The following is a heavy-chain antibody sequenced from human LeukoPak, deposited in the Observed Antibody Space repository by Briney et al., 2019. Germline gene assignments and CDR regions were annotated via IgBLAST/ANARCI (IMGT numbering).Heavy chain of an antibody. CDR1: GGSFSGYY. Sequence: PSETLSHTCAVYGGSFSGYYWSWIRQPPGKGLEWIGEINHSGSTNYNPSLKSRVTISVDTSKNQFSLKLSSVTAADTAAYYCARGNYYDSSGFLDYWGQGTLVTVSS. D-gene: IGHD3-22*01. CDR2: INHSGST. J-gene: IGHJ4*02. V-gene: IGHV4-34*01. CDR3: ARGNYYDSSGFLDY.